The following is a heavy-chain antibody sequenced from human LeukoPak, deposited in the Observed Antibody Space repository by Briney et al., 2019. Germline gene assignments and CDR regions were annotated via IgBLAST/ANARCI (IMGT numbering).Heavy chain of an antibody. D-gene: IGHD2-2*01. V-gene: IGHV3-21*01. CDR3: ARVWCSSTSCQYDDY. CDR1: GFTLSSYS. J-gene: IGHJ4*02. CDR2: ISSSSSYI. Sequence: PGGSMRLSCAASGFTLSSYSINWVRQAPGKGLEWVSSISSSSSYIYYADSVKGRFTVSRDNAKNSLYLQMNSLRAEDTAVYYCARVWCSSTSCQYDDYWGQGTLVTVSS.